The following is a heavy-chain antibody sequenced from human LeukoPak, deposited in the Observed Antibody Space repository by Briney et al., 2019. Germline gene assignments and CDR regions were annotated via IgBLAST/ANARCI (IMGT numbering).Heavy chain of an antibody. D-gene: IGHD3-10*01. V-gene: IGHV4-39*01. CDR3: ARMDRGVIIRDWFDP. Sequence: SETLSLTCTVSGGSISSSSYYWGWICQPPGKGLEWIGSIYYSGSTYYNPSLKSRVTISVDTSKNQFSLKLSSVTAADTAVYYCARMDRGVIIRDWFDPWGQGTLVTVSS. J-gene: IGHJ5*02. CDR2: IYYSGST. CDR1: GGSISSSSYY.